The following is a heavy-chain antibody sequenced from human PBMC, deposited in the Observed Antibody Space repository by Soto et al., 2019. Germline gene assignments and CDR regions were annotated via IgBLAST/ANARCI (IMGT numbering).Heavy chain of an antibody. J-gene: IGHJ6*03. Sequence: SETLSLTCTVSGCSISSSSYYWGWIRQPPGKGLEWIGSIYYSGSTYYNPSLKSRVTISVDTSKNQFSLKLSSVTAADTAVYYCVRPVTTFGGADPYYYYMDVWGKGTTVTVSS. CDR2: IYYSGST. CDR3: VRPVTTFGGADPYYYYMDV. CDR1: GCSISSSSYY. V-gene: IGHV4-39*01. D-gene: IGHD3-16*01.